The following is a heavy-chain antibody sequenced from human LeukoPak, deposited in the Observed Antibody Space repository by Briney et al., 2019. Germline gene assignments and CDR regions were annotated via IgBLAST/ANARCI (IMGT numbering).Heavy chain of an antibody. J-gene: IGHJ5*02. CDR2: ISSSSSYI. D-gene: IGHD2-15*01. CDR1: RFTFSSYS. V-gene: IGHV3-21*01. CDR3: ARDLTGYCSGGSCYSGNWFDP. Sequence: GGSLRLSCAASRFTFSSYSMNWVRQAPGKGLEWVSSISSSSSYIYYADSVKGRFTISRDNAKNSLYLQMNSLRAEDTAVYYCARDLTGYCSGGSCYSGNWFDPWGQGTLVTVSS.